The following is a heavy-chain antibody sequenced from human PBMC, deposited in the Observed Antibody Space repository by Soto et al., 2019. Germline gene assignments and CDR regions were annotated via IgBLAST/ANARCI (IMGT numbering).Heavy chain of an antibody. CDR3: ARTRDFWSGNDAFDI. CDR2: MYYSGST. Sequence: SETLSLTCTVSGGSVSSGSYYWSWIRQPPGEGLEWIGYMYYSGSTNYNPSLKSRVTISLDTSKNQFSLKLSSVTAADTAVYFCARTRDFWSGNDAFDIWGQGTMVTVSS. CDR1: GGSVSSGSYY. V-gene: IGHV4-61*01. J-gene: IGHJ3*02. D-gene: IGHD3-3*01.